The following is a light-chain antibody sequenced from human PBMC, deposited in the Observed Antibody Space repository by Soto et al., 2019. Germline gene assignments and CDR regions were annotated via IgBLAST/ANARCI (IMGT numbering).Light chain of an antibody. CDR3: QQYGSSSPWT. Sequence: DIQMTQSPTTLSASVGDRVTITCRASQRIGSWLAWYQQKPGKAPKLLIYKASTLESGVPSRFSGSGSGTAFTLTISSLQPDDFASYYCQQYGSSSPWTFGQGTKVEIK. CDR1: QRIGSW. CDR2: KAS. J-gene: IGKJ1*01. V-gene: IGKV1-5*03.